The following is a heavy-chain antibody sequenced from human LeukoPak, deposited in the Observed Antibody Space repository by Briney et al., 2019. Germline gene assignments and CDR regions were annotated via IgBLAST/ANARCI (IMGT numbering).Heavy chain of an antibody. V-gene: IGHV3-21*01. J-gene: IGHJ2*01. CDR2: SSSSSSYI. D-gene: IGHD1-26*01. Sequence: GGSLRLSCAASGFTFSSYSMNWVRQAPGKGLEWVSSSSSSSSYIYYADSVKGRFTISRDNAKNSLYLQMNSLRAEDTAVYYCARTEWELFPPDYWYFDLWGRGTLVTVSS. CDR3: ARTEWELFPPDYWYFDL. CDR1: GFTFSSYS.